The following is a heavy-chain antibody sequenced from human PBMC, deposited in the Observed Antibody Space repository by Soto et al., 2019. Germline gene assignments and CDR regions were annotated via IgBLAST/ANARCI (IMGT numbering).Heavy chain of an antibody. CDR3: AKQGPLYFCCASCRDYFYS. V-gene: IGHV1-8*01. CDR2: MNPNSGNT. J-gene: IGHJ5*01. CDR1: GYPFTSSD. Sequence: ASVKVYCKASGYPFTSSDINWVRQATGQGLEWMGWMNPNSGNTGYAQKFQGRVTMTRNTSINTAYMELSSLRSEDTAVYYCAKQGPLYFCCASCRDYFYSSGRGSLVTVSA. D-gene: IGHD2-2*01.